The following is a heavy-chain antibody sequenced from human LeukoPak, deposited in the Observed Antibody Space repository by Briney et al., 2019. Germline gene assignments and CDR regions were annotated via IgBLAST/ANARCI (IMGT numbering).Heavy chain of an antibody. CDR3: ARGSDTNLIAAAGNYFDY. J-gene: IGHJ4*02. Sequence: PSETLSLTCTVSGGSISSSTYFWGWIRQPPGKGLEWIGTIYYSGSTYYNPSLKSRVTISVDTSKNQFSLKLSSVTAADTAVYYCARGSDTNLIAAAGNYFDYWGQGTLVTVSS. CDR1: GGSISSSTYF. V-gene: IGHV4-39*07. D-gene: IGHD6-13*01. CDR2: IYYSGST.